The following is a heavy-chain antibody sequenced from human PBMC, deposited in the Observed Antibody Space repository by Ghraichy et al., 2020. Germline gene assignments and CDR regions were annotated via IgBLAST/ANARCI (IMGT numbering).Heavy chain of an antibody. V-gene: IGHV3-21*01. D-gene: IGHD3-10*01. CDR1: DFTFSTYS. Sequence: LSLTCAASDFTFSTYSMNWVRQAPGKGLEWGSSISGSSNYIYYADSVKGRFTVSRDNAKNSLYLQMNSLRAEDTAVYYCARELRGVIPYYYYGMDVWGQGTTVTVSS. CDR2: ISGSSNYI. J-gene: IGHJ6*02. CDR3: ARELRGVIPYYYYGMDV.